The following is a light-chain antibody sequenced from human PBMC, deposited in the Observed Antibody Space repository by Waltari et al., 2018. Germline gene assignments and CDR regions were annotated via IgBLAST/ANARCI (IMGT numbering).Light chain of an antibody. Sequence: DIQMTQSQSSLSASVGDRVTITCRASQSINNYLNWYQQKPGKAPNLLIYAASSLYSGVPSRFSVSGSGTDFTLTISSLQADDVATYYCQQSSSTPQDAFGQGTKLEIK. V-gene: IGKV1-39*01. CDR1: QSINNY. CDR3: QQSSSTPQDA. J-gene: IGKJ2*01. CDR2: AAS.